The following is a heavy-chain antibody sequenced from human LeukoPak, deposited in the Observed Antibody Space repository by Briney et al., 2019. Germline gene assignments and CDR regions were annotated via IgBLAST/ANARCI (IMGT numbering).Heavy chain of an antibody. CDR3: ARKEWLAPFDY. CDR1: GYSISSGYY. Sequence: SETLSLTCTVSGYSISSGYYWGWIRQPPGKGLEWIGSIYHSGSTYYNPSLKSRVTISVDTSKNQFSLKLSSVTAADTAVYYCARKEWLAPFDYWGQGTLVTVSS. V-gene: IGHV4-38-2*02. CDR2: IYHSGST. D-gene: IGHD6-19*01. J-gene: IGHJ4*02.